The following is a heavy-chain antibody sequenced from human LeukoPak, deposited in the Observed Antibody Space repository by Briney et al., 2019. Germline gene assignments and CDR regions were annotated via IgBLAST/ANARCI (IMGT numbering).Heavy chain of an antibody. Sequence: PSETLSLTCTVSVGSISSSSYYWGWIRQPPGKGLEWIGSIYYSGSTYYNPSLKSRVTISVDTSKNQFSLKLSSVTAADTAVYYCARAHNWKYGTFDYWGQGTLVTVSS. V-gene: IGHV4-39*07. D-gene: IGHD1-20*01. CDR3: ARAHNWKYGTFDY. J-gene: IGHJ4*02. CDR1: VGSISSSSYY. CDR2: IYYSGST.